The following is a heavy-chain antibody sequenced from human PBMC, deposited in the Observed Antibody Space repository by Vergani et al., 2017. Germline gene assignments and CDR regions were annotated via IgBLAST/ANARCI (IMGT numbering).Heavy chain of an antibody. D-gene: IGHD6-19*01. J-gene: IGHJ6*02. V-gene: IGHV1-3*01. Sequence: QVQLVQSGAEVKKPGASVKVSCKASGYTFTSYAMHWVRQAPGQRLEWMGWISAYNGNTNYAQKLQGRVTMTTDTSTSTAYMELRSLRSDDTAVYYCARDRGAAVAFHYGMDVWGQGTTVTVSS. CDR3: ARDRGAAVAFHYGMDV. CDR1: GYTFTSYA. CDR2: ISAYNGNT.